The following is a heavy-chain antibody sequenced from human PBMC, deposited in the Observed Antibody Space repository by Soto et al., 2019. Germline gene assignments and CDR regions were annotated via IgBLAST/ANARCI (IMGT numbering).Heavy chain of an antibody. J-gene: IGHJ3*02. CDR1: GYSFTSYA. Sequence: ASVKVSCTASGYSFTSYAMHWVRQAPGQRLEWMGWINAGNGNTKYSQKFQGRVTITRDTSASTAYMELSSLRSEDTAVYYCARAYSSGPRPFDIWGQGTMVTVSS. V-gene: IGHV1-3*01. CDR2: INAGNGNT. D-gene: IGHD6-19*01. CDR3: ARAYSSGPRPFDI.